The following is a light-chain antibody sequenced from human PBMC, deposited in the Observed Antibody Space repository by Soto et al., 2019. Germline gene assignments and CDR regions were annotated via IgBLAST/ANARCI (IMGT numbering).Light chain of an antibody. Sequence: DIQMTQSPSSLSASVGDRVTITCQASQDISNYLNWYQQKPGKAPKLLIYDASNLETGVPSRFSGSGSGTDFAFTISSLQPEDIATYYCQQYDYLPPVFTFGPGTKVAIK. J-gene: IGKJ3*01. CDR1: QDISNY. CDR3: QQYDYLPPVFT. V-gene: IGKV1-33*01. CDR2: DAS.